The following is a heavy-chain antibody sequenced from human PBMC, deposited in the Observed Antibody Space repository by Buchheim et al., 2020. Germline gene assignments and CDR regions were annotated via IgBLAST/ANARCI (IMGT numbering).Heavy chain of an antibody. V-gene: IGHV1-8*01. CDR2: MNPNSGNT. J-gene: IGHJ6*02. CDR1: GYTFTSYD. CDR3: ARGSLDSGSYYASYYYYYGMDV. D-gene: IGHD1-26*01. Sequence: QVQLVQSGAEVKKPGASVKVSCKASGYTFTSYDINWVRQATGQGLEWMGWMNPNSGNTGYAQKFQGRVTMTRNTSISTAYMELSSLRSEDTVVYYCARGSLDSGSYYASYYYYYGMDVWGQGTT.